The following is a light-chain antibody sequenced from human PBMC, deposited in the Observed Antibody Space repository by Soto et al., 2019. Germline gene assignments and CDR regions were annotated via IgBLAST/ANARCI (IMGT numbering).Light chain of an antibody. Sequence: SYELTQPPSVSVSPGQTASITCSGDKLGDKYVCWYQQKPGQSPVLVIYQDSKRPSGIPERFSGSKSGTSATLGITGLQTGDEADYYCGTWDSSLSAVFGGGTKLTVL. CDR2: QDS. CDR3: GTWDSSLSAV. V-gene: IGLV3-1*01. CDR1: KLGDKY. J-gene: IGLJ2*01.